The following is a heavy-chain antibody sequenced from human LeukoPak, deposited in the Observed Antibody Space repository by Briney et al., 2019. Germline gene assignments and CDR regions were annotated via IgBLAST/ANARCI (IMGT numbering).Heavy chain of an antibody. Sequence: AGGSLRLSCAASGFTFSSYAMSWVRQAPGKGLEWVSAISGSGGSTYYADSVKGRFTISRDNSKNTLYLQMNSLRAEDTAVYYCAKLGYSGSYDAEYFQHWGQGTLVTVSP. CDR3: AKLGYSGSYDAEYFQH. CDR1: GFTFSSYA. V-gene: IGHV3-23*01. D-gene: IGHD1-26*01. CDR2: ISGSGGST. J-gene: IGHJ1*01.